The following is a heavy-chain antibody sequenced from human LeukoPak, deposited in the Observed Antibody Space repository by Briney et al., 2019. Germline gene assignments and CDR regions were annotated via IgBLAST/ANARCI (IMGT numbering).Heavy chain of an antibody. V-gene: IGHV4-38-2*02. CDR2: IYHSGST. D-gene: IGHD3-16*01. Sequence: SETLSLTCTVSGYSIGTGYFWGWIRQPPGKGLEWIGYIYHSGSTYYNPSLKSRVTISVDRSKNQFSLKLNSVTTADTAVYYCTRGAGWLIDYWGQGILVTVSS. CDR3: TRGAGWLIDY. CDR1: GYSIGTGYF. J-gene: IGHJ4*02.